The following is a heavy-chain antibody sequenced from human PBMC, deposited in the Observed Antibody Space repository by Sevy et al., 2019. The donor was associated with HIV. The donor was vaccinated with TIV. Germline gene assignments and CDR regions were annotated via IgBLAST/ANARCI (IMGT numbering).Heavy chain of an antibody. CDR2: IRYDGSTK. CDR3: AKDLTVRYSTSSGDFDY. D-gene: IGHD6-6*01. V-gene: IGHV3-30*02. Sequence: GGSLRLSCTASGFTFSDYGMHWVRQAPGKGLEWVAFIRYDGSTKYYADTVKGRFTISKDNSKITLFLQLNSRRVEDTAVYYCAKDLTVRYSTSSGDFDYWGQGTLVTVSS. J-gene: IGHJ4*02. CDR1: GFTFSDYG.